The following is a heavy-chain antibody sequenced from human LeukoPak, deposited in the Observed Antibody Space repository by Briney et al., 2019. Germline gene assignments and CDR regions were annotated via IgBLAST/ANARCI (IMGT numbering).Heavy chain of an antibody. CDR3: ARDHEVRGVASNYFDY. CDR1: GYTFTSYY. CDR2: INPSGGST. Sequence: ASVKVSCKASGYTFTSYYMHWVRQAPGQGLEWMGIINPSGGSTSYAQKFQGRVTMTRDTPTSTVYMELSSLRSEDTAVYYCARDHEVRGVASNYFDYWGQGTLVTVSS. D-gene: IGHD3-10*01. V-gene: IGHV1-46*01. J-gene: IGHJ4*02.